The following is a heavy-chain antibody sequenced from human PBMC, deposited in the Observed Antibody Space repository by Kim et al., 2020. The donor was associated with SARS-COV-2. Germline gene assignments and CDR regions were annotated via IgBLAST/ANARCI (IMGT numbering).Heavy chain of an antibody. Sequence: GSTSYAASPWGRFRHTRDHPKNYLLLQMNSLRAEDTAVYYCAKSSSHAFDYWGQGTLVTVSS. D-gene: IGHD6-13*01. V-gene: IGHV3-23*01. CDR2: GST. CDR3: AKSSSHAFDY. J-gene: IGHJ4*02.